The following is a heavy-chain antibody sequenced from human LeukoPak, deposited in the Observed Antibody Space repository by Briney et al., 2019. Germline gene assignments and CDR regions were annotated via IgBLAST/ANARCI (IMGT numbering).Heavy chain of an antibody. CDR1: GASDSSGDHH. V-gene: IGHV4-61*08. J-gene: IGHJ6*02. D-gene: IGHD2-21*02. CDR2: NMNT. CDR3: ARSGGAYCGGDCYPYYYYGMDV. Sequence: SETLSLTCIVSGASDSSGDHHWSWIRQAPGKGLEWIGHNMNTYYNPSLKSRVTISVDTSKNQFSLKLSSVTAADTAVYYCARSGGAYCGGDCYPYYYYGMDVWGQGTTVTVSS.